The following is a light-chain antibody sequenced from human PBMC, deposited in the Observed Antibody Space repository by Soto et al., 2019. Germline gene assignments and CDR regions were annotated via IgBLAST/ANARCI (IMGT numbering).Light chain of an antibody. CDR1: SSNIGNNY. J-gene: IGLJ1*01. Sequence: QSALTQPPSVSAAPGQKVTLSCSGSSSNIGNNYVSWYQQLPGTAPKLLIYDNNKRPSGIPDRFSGSKSGTSATLGITGLQTGDEANYYCGTWDSSLSAYVFGTGTKVTVL. CDR2: DNN. CDR3: GTWDSSLSAYV. V-gene: IGLV1-51*01.